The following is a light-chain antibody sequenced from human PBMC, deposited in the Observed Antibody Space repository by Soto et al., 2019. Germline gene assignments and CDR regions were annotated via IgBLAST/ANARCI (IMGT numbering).Light chain of an antibody. CDR1: SSDVGGYDF. V-gene: IGLV2-11*01. Sequence: QSVLTQPRSVSGSPGQSVTISCTGTSSDVGGYDFVSWYQQHPGKAPKLMIYDVTKRPSGVPDRCSGSKSGNSASLTISGLQAEDEADYYCCSYAGSYTLGVFGGGTKLTVL. CDR3: CSYAGSYTLGV. J-gene: IGLJ3*02. CDR2: DVT.